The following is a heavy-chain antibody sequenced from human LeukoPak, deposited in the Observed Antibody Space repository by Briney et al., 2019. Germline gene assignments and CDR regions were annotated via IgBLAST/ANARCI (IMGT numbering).Heavy chain of an antibody. V-gene: IGHV1-46*01. D-gene: IGHD3-10*01. Sequence: ASVKVSCKASGYTFTSYYMHWVRQAPGQGLEWMGITNPSGGSTSYAQKFQGRVTMTRDTSTSTVYMELSSLRSEDTAVYYCARDSSPYGSGSYGYFDYWGQGTLVTVSS. CDR2: TNPSGGST. CDR3: ARDSSPYGSGSYGYFDY. J-gene: IGHJ4*02. CDR1: GYTFTSYY.